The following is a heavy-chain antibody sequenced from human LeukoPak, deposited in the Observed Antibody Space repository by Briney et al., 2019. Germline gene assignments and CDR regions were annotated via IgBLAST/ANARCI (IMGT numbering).Heavy chain of an antibody. V-gene: IGHV3-74*03. J-gene: IGHJ4*02. D-gene: IGHD2-2*02. Sequence: HPGGSLRLSCAASGFTFSGYWMHWVRQAPGKGLVWVSRINSDGYSITYADSVKGRFTISRDNAKNTLYLQMNSLRAEDTAVYYCARDREFCISTSCYKPLDYWGQGTLVTVSS. CDR2: INSDGYSI. CDR1: GFTFSGYW. CDR3: ARDREFCISTSCYKPLDY.